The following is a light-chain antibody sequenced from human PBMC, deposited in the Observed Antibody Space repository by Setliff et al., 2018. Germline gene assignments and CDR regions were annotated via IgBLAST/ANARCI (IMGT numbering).Light chain of an antibody. CDR2: DXX. CDR1: XXGVGGXXX. CDR3: CSYAGSYTSFYV. V-gene: IGLV2-11*01. J-gene: IGLJ1*01. Sequence: QSALAQPRSVSGSPGQSVTISCTGTXXGVGGXXXXXXXXXXXGXXPKLMIYDXXKRPSGVPDRFSGSKSGNTASLTISGLQAEDEADYYCCSYAGSYTSFYVFRTGTKVTVL.